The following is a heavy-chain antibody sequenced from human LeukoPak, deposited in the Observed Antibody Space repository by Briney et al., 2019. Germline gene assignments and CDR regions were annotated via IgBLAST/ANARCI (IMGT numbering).Heavy chain of an antibody. CDR3: ATRYASGPIADY. CDR1: GFSFDEFA. D-gene: IGHD3-10*01. Sequence: PGGSLRLSCAASGFSFDEFAMHWVRQAPGKGLEWVSGITWNGGTIDYADSVKGRFTISRDNAKNSLYLQMNSLRAEDTALYYCATRYASGPIADYWGQGTLVTVSS. V-gene: IGHV3-9*01. J-gene: IGHJ4*02. CDR2: ITWNGGTI.